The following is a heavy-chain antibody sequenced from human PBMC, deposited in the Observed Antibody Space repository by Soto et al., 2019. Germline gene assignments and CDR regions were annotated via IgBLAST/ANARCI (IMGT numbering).Heavy chain of an antibody. V-gene: IGHV4-30-2*01. CDR3: ARGCDSLFYCLEV. J-gene: IGHJ6*02. CDR1: GGSISSGGYS. CDR2: IYHSGST. D-gene: IGHD2-21*02. Sequence: QLQLQESGSGRVTPSQTLSLTCAVSGGSISSGGYSWSWIRNPPGKGLEWIAYIYHSGSTYYIPSLKSRVTISVDRSNKQFSLKLTSVTAADTAVSYCARGCDSLFYCLEVWGQGTTVTVSS.